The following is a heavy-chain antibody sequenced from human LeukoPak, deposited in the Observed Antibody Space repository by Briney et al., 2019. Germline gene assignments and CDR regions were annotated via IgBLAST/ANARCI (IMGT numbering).Heavy chain of an antibody. CDR1: GFTFSSYG. D-gene: IGHD3-10*01. CDR3: ASRIYGSGDDY. J-gene: IGHJ4*02. CDR2: IRYDGSNK. V-gene: IGHV3-30*02. Sequence: PGGSLRPSCAASGFTFSSYGMHWVRQAPGKGLEWVAFIRYDGSNKYYADSVKGRFTISRDNSKNTLYLQMNSLRAEDTAVYYCASRIYGSGDDYWGQGTLVTVSS.